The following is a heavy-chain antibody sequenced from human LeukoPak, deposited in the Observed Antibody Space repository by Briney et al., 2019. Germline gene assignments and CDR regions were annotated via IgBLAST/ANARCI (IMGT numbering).Heavy chain of an antibody. CDR2: ISGSGART. CDR3: AKDMGEDGSYYLDY. CDR1: GFTFSSYP. J-gene: IGHJ4*02. D-gene: IGHD1-26*01. V-gene: IGHV3-23*01. Sequence: GGSLTLSRPASGFTFSSYPMSWVRQPPWKGLAWVSAISGSGARTYNAGSVKGRFTISRDTSKNTLYLQMNSLRAEDTAVYYCAKDMGEDGSYYLDYWGQGTLVTVSS.